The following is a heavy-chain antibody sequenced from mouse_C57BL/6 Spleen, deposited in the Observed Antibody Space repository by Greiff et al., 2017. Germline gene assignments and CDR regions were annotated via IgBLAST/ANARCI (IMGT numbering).Heavy chain of an antibody. D-gene: IGHD1-1*01. V-gene: IGHV1-55*01. J-gene: IGHJ3*01. Sequence: QVQLQQPGAELVKPGASVKMSCKASGYTFTSYWITWVKQRPGQGFEWFGDIYLGSGSTNYNEKFKSKATLTVDTSSSTAYMQLSSLTSEDSSVYYCASYYYGSSWFAYWGQGTLVTVSA. CDR2: IYLGSGST. CDR3: ASYYYGSSWFAY. CDR1: GYTFTSYW.